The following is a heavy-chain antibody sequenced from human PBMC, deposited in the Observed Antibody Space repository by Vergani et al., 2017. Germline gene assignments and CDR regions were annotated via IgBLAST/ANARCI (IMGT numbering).Heavy chain of an antibody. Sequence: QVQLVQSGAEVKKPGASVKVSCKASGYTFTSYGISWVRQAPGQGLEWMGWISAYNGNTNYAQKFQGRVTMTRDTSISTAYMELSRLRSDDTAVYYCARRSPPLPDYYYGMDVWGQGTTVTVSS. CDR1: GYTFTSYG. J-gene: IGHJ6*02. CDR2: ISAYNGNT. CDR3: ARRSPPLPDYYYGMDV. D-gene: IGHD1-26*01. V-gene: IGHV1-18*01.